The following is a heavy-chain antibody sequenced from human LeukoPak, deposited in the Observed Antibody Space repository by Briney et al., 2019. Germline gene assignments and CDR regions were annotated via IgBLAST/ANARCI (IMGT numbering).Heavy chain of an antibody. J-gene: IGHJ4*02. D-gene: IGHD5-12*01. V-gene: IGHV3-23*01. CDR3: AKGAYDYIEMGYFDS. Sequence: GGSLRLSCAASGFTSMNYAMNWVRQAPGKGLEWVSALIGSSGSTDYADSVKGRFTISRDTSKNTVFLQMNSLRAEDTAIYYCAKGAYDYIEMGYFDSWGQGSLVTVSS. CDR2: LIGSSGST. CDR1: GFTSMNYA.